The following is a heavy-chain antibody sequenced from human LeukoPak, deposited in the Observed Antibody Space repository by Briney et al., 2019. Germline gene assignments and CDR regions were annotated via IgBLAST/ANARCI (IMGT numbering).Heavy chain of an antibody. J-gene: IGHJ6*02. V-gene: IGHV4-34*01. CDR2: INHSGST. Sequence: SETLSLTCAVYGGSFSGYYWSRIRQPPGKGLEWIGEINHSGSTNYNPSLKSRVTISVDTSKNQFSLKLSSVTAADTAVYYCASGAYYDFWSGYDRSYYYYGMDVWGQGTTVTVSS. D-gene: IGHD3-3*01. CDR1: GGSFSGYY. CDR3: ASGAYYDFWSGYDRSYYYYGMDV.